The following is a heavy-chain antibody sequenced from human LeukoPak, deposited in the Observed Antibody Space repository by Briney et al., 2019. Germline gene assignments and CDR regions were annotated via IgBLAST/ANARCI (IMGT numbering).Heavy chain of an antibody. CDR2: IIPIFGTA. CDR3: ARDLRVDTAMIL. Sequence: SVKVSCKASGGTFSSYAISWVRQAPGQGLEWMGGIIPIFGTANYAQKFQGRVTITADESASTAYMELSSLRSEDTAVYYCARDLRVDTAMILWGQGTLVTVSS. CDR1: GGTFSSYA. V-gene: IGHV1-69*13. D-gene: IGHD5-18*01. J-gene: IGHJ4*02.